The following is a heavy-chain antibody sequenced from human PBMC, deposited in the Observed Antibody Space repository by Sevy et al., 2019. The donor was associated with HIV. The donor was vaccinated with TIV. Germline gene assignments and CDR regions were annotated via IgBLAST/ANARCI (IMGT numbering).Heavy chain of an antibody. D-gene: IGHD6-19*01. CDR3: ARVSSLAVAGTGDWYYGMDV. Sequence: ASVKVSCKVSGKTLSELSMHWVRLAPGKGLEWMGSFDPEDDETIYAQKFQGRVTMTEDTSTDTAYMELSSLRSEDTAVYYCARVSSLAVAGTGDWYYGMDVWGQGTTVTVSS. CDR1: GKTLSELS. J-gene: IGHJ6*02. V-gene: IGHV1-24*01. CDR2: FDPEDDET.